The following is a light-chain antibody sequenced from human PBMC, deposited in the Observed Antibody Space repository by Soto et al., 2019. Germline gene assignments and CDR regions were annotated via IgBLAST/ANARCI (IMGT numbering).Light chain of an antibody. J-gene: IGKJ3*01. CDR3: QQRSSWPLFT. CDR1: QSVSRY. CDR2: DAS. Sequence: EIVMTQSPATLSVSPGERATLSCRASQSVSRYLAWFQHKPGQAPRLLIYDASNRATGIPARFSGSGSGTDFTLTISSLEPEDFAVYYCQQRSSWPLFTFGPGTKLEIK. V-gene: IGKV3-11*01.